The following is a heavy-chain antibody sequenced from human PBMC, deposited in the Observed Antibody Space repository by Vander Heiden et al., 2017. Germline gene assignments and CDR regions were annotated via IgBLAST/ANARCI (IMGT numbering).Heavy chain of an antibody. CDR3: ARSLERWLPYCDS. CDR1: GFPFIYYY. CDR2: ISSRSTSI. D-gene: IGHD5-12*01. Sequence: QVHLVESGGDLVKPGGSLRLSCAASGFPFIYYYMSWIRQAPGKGLEWVSYISSRSTSINYAESVKGRFTISRDNAKNSLYLQMKSLRPEDTAVYYCARSLERWLPYCDSWGQGTLVTVSS. V-gene: IGHV3-11*01. J-gene: IGHJ4*02.